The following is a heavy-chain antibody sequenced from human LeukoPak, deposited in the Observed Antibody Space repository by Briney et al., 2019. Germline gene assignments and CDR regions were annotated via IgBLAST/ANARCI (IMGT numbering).Heavy chain of an antibody. CDR1: GFTFSDYY. CDR2: ISSSGSTI. V-gene: IGHV3-11*04. Sequence: GGSLRLSCAASGFTFSDYYMSWIRQAPGKGLEWVSYISSSGSTIYYADSVKGRFTISRDNAKNTLYLQMNSLRAEDTAVYYCARVFYYYDSSGYPGAFDIWGQGTMVTVSS. CDR3: ARVFYYYDSSGYPGAFDI. J-gene: IGHJ3*02. D-gene: IGHD3-22*01.